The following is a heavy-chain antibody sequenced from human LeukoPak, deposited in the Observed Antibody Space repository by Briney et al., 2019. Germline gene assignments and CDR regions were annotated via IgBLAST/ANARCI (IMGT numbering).Heavy chain of an antibody. CDR2: ISYDGNNK. J-gene: IGHJ4*02. CDR3: ARAPYYDSSGYYDD. CDR1: GFTFSSYA. V-gene: IGHV3-30*01. D-gene: IGHD3-22*01. Sequence: GGSLRLSCAASGFTFSSYAMHWVRQAPGKGLEWVAVISYDGNNKYYADSVKGRFTISRDNSKNTLYLQMNSLRAEDTAVYYCARAPYYDSSGYYDDWGQGPLVSVSS.